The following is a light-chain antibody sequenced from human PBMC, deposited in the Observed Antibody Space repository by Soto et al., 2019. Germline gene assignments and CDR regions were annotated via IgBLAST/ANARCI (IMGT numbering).Light chain of an antibody. CDR1: QRINNK. CDR2: GAS. Sequence: IVMTKSPATLSVSPWERVTLSCMASQRINNKVAWYQQKPGQAPRLLIDGASTRATGISARFSGSGSGTEFTLTISSLQSEDVAVYDCQQYNNWPRTFGQGTKVDIK. V-gene: IGKV3-15*01. J-gene: IGKJ1*01. CDR3: QQYNNWPRT.